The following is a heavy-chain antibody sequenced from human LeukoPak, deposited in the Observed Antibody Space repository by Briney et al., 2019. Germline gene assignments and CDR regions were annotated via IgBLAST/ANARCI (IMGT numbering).Heavy chain of an antibody. CDR2: IYYSGST. J-gene: IGHJ4*02. D-gene: IGHD5-18*01. V-gene: IGHV4-59*08. CDR1: GGSISSYY. CDR3: ARQNVDTAMPFDY. Sequence: PSETLSLTCTVSGGSISSYYWSWIRQPPGKGLEWIGYIYYSGSTNYNPSLKSRVTISVDTSKNQFSLKLSSVTAADTAVYYCARQNVDTAMPFDYWGQETLVTVSS.